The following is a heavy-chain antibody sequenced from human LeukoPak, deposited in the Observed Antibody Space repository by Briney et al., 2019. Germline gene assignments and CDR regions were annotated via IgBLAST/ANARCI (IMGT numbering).Heavy chain of an antibody. J-gene: IGHJ4*02. D-gene: IGHD1-26*01. CDR2: IYTTGDT. Sequence: SQTLSLTCTVSGGSISRTSYYWGWVRQPAGKGLEWIGRIYTTGDTTHNPSLKSRVTISIDTFKNQFSLKLSSVTAADTAVYYCAREGMVGATRFDSWGQGTLVTVSS. V-gene: IGHV4-61*02. CDR1: GGSISRTSYY. CDR3: AREGMVGATRFDS.